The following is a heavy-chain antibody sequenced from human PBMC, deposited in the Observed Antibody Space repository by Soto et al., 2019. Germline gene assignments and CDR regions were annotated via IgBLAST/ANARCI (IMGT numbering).Heavy chain of an antibody. V-gene: IGHV3-23*01. Sequence: EVQLLESGGGLERPGGSLTLSCAASGFTFSRYAMTWVRQAPGKGLEWVSALSGNGESTYYADSVKGRFTISRDNSNNTLLLQMKSLRADDTATYYCAKLPTMAARMYDYGMDGWGQGTTVTVSS. D-gene: IGHD6-6*01. J-gene: IGHJ6*02. CDR3: AKLPTMAARMYDYGMDG. CDR1: GFTFSRYA. CDR2: LSGNGEST.